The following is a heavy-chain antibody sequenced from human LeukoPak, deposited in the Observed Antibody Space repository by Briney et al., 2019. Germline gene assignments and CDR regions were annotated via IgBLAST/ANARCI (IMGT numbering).Heavy chain of an antibody. Sequence: PGGSLRLSCAASGFTFSTYAMSWVRQAPGKGLEWVSAISAGGATIYYADSVKGRFTISRDNSKNTLYLQINSLRAEDTAVYYCAKESGGTYFYYYYYMDVWGKGTTVTVSS. CDR1: GFTFSTYA. J-gene: IGHJ6*03. CDR2: ISAGGATI. V-gene: IGHV3-23*01. D-gene: IGHD1-26*01. CDR3: AKESGGTYFYYYYYMDV.